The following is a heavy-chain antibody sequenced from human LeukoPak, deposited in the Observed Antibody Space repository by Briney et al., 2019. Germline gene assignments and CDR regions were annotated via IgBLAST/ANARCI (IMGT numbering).Heavy chain of an antibody. Sequence: GGSLRLSCAASGFTFSSYAMHWVRQAPGKGLEWVAVISYDGSNKYYADSVKGRFTISRDNSKNTLYLQMNSLRAEDTAVYYRAKRKYCSGGSCYSPGYYYYYGMDVWGQGTTVTVSS. J-gene: IGHJ6*02. CDR1: GFTFSSYA. CDR2: ISYDGSNK. D-gene: IGHD2-15*01. CDR3: AKRKYCSGGSCYSPGYYYYYGMDV. V-gene: IGHV3-30-3*01.